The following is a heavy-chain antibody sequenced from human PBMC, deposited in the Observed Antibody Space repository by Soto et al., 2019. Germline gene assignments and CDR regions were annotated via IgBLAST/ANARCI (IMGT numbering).Heavy chain of an antibody. CDR1: GGTFSSYA. V-gene: IGHV1-69*06. D-gene: IGHD6-13*01. J-gene: IGHJ6*02. CDR3: ARDMEQQLDQYYYYGMDV. Sequence: SVKVSCKASGGTFSSYAISWVRQAPGQGLEWMGGIIPIFGTANYAQKFQGRVTITADKSTSTAYMELSSLRSGDTAVYYCARDMEQQLDQYYYYGMDVWGQGTTVTVSS. CDR2: IIPIFGTA.